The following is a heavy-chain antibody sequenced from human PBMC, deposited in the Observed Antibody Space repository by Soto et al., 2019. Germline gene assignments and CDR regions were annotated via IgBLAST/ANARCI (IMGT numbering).Heavy chain of an antibody. CDR1: GFTFSSYD. CDR2: IGTAGAT. CDR3: ARSTDYCSGGSCYSGAFDI. J-gene: IGHJ3*02. V-gene: IGHV3-13*01. D-gene: IGHD2-15*01. Sequence: GGSLRLSCAASGFTFSSYDMHWVRQATGKGLEWVSAIGTAGATYYPGSVKGRFTIFRENAKNSLYLQMNSLRAGDTAVYYCARSTDYCSGGSCYSGAFDIWGQGTMVTVSS.